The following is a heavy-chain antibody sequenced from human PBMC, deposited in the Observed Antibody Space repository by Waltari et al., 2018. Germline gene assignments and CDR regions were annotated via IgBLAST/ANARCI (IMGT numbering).Heavy chain of an antibody. CDR3: ARSLHTSQPRQSGSYDPGGY. D-gene: IGHD1-26*01. Sequence: QVQLVQSGTEVKKPGASVKVTCKASGYTFTGYYMHWVRQAPGQGLEWMGRINPNSGGTNYAQKFQGRVTMTRDTSISTAYMELSRLRSDDTAVYYCARSLHTSQPRQSGSYDPGGYWGQGTLVTVSS. V-gene: IGHV1-2*06. CDR1: GYTFTGYY. J-gene: IGHJ4*02. CDR2: INPNSGGT.